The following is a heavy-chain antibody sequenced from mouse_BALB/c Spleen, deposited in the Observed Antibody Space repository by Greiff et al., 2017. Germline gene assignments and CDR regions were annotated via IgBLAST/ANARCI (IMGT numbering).Heavy chain of an antibody. CDR2: ISSGSSTI. CDR3: ARSGYDYDVSWFAY. V-gene: IGHV5-17*02. CDR1: GFTFSSFG. J-gene: IGHJ3*01. D-gene: IGHD2-4*01. Sequence: EVMLVESGGGLVQPGGSRKLSCAASGFTFSSFGMHWVRQAPEKGLEWVAYISSGSSTIYYADTVKGRFTISRDNPKNTLFLQMTSLRSEDTAMYYCARSGYDYDVSWFAYWGQGTLVTVSA.